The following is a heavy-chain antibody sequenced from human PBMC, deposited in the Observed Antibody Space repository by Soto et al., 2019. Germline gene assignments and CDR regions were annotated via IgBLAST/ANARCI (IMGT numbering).Heavy chain of an antibody. J-gene: IGHJ4*02. Sequence: SEKLSVTCAVSGGSFSGYCWWWVRQPPGKGLEWIGEINHSGSTNYNPSLKSRVTISVDTSKNQFSLKLSSVPAADPAVYYCARVFLLRVVILPNSFDYWCPATLLSVFS. CDR1: GGSFSGYC. CDR2: INHSGST. V-gene: IGHV4-34*01. D-gene: IGHD3-10*01. CDR3: ARVFLLRVVILPNSFDY.